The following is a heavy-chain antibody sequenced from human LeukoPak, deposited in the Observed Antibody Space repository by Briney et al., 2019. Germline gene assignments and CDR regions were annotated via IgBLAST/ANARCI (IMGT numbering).Heavy chain of an antibody. D-gene: IGHD3-9*01. Sequence: SETLSLTCTVSGGSISSGSYYWTWIRQPAGKGLEWIGRIYTSGSTNYNPSLKSRVTISVDKSKNQFSLKLSSVTAADTAGYYCARGTSNVLGHFDWLHMDVWGKGTTVTVSS. CDR3: ARGTSNVLGHFDWLHMDV. V-gene: IGHV4-61*02. CDR2: IYTSGST. J-gene: IGHJ6*03. CDR1: GGSISSGSYY.